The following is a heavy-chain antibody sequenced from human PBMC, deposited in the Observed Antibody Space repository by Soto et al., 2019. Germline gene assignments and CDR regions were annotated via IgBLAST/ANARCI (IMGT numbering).Heavy chain of an antibody. V-gene: IGHV1-8*01. J-gene: IGHJ6*02. D-gene: IGHD6-13*01. Sequence: QVQLVQSGAEVKKPGASVKVSCKASGYTFTSYDINWVRQATGQGLEWMGWMNPNSGNTGYAQKFQGRVTMTRNTSISTAYMELSSLRSEDTAVYYCARVELAAADYYYYYYGMDVWGQGTTVTVSS. CDR2: MNPNSGNT. CDR3: ARVELAAADYYYYYYGMDV. CDR1: GYTFTSYD.